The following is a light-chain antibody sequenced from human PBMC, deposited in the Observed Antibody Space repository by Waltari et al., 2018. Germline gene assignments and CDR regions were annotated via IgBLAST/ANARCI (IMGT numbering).Light chain of an antibody. Sequence: DFQMIQSPSSLSASVGDRVTITCRASQTVNLNWYQQKPGKAPRLLIYRASSLHGAVPSRFSGSGSGKDFSLTISSLQPEDFATYYCQQSFSAPTFGQGTRLEIK. CDR2: RAS. CDR1: QTVN. V-gene: IGKV1-39*01. J-gene: IGKJ5*01. CDR3: QQSFSAPT.